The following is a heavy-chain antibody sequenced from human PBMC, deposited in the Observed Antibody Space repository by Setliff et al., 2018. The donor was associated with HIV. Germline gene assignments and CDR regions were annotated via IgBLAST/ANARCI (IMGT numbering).Heavy chain of an antibody. D-gene: IGHD5-12*01. J-gene: IGHJ3*02. CDR2: IYHNGIT. CDR3: ARAEMATIVAFDI. V-gene: IGHV4-38-2*01. CDR1: GYSISSGYY. Sequence: SETMSLTCGVSGYSISSGYYWGWIRQPPGKGLEWIGSIYHNGITYYNPSLKRRVTISVDTSKNQFSLNLSSVTAADTAVYYCARAEMATIVAFDIWGQGTMVTV.